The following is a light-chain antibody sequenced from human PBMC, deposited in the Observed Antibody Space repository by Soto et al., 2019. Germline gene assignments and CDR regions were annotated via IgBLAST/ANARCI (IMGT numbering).Light chain of an antibody. CDR3: QQYYSTPIT. J-gene: IGKJ5*01. Sequence: IVVARRPGSEGRSRGSPAHLNYKSSQSVLYSSNNKNYLAWYQQKPGQPPKLLIYWASTRESGVPDRFSGSGSGTEFTLTISSLQAEEVAVYYCQQYYSTPITFGQGTRLEIK. CDR2: WAS. V-gene: IGKV4-1*01. CDR1: QSVLYSSNNKNY.